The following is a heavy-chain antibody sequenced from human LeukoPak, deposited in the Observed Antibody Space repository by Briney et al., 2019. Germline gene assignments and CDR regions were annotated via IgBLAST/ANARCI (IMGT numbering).Heavy chain of an antibody. CDR1: GGSISSYY. D-gene: IGHD5-18*01. Sequence: PSETLSLTCTVSGGSISSYYWSWIRQPPGKGLEWIGYIYYSGSTNYNPSLKSRVTISVDTSKNQFSLKLSSVTAADTAVYYCARGQWIQLFDYWGQGTLVTVSS. J-gene: IGHJ4*02. V-gene: IGHV4-59*12. CDR3: ARGQWIQLFDY. CDR2: IYYSGST.